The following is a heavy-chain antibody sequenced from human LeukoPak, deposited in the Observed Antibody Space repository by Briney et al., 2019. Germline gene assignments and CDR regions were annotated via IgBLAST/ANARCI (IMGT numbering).Heavy chain of an antibody. CDR3: ARHHTGRMYYDYVWGSYRPDEFDY. CDR1: GGSISSSSYY. D-gene: IGHD3-16*02. V-gene: IGHV4-39*01. CDR2: IYYSGSI. Sequence: PSETLSLTCTVSGGSISSSSYYWGWIRQPPGKGLEWIGSIYYSGSIYYNPSLKSRVTISVDTSKNQFSLKLSSVTAADTAVYYCARHHTGRMYYDYVWGSYRPDEFDYWGQGTLVTVSS. J-gene: IGHJ4*02.